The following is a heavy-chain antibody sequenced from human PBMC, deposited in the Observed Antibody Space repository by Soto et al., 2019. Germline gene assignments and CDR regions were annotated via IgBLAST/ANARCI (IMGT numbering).Heavy chain of an antibody. D-gene: IGHD2-2*01. V-gene: IGHV5-51*01. CDR1: GYSFTSYW. J-gene: IGHJ6*02. CDR3: ARHLTDIVVVPAAIYGMDV. Sequence: GESLKISCKGSGYSFTSYWIGWVRQMPGKGLEWMGIIYPGGSDTRYSPSFQGQVTISADKSISTAYLQWSSLKASDTAMYYCARHLTDIVVVPAAIYGMDVWGQGTTVTVSS. CDR2: IYPGGSDT.